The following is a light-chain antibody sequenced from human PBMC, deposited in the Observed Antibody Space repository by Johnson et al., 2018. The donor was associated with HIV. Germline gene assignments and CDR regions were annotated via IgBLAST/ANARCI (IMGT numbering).Light chain of an antibody. Sequence: QSVLTQPPSVSAAPGQKVTISCSGSSSNIGNNYVSWYQQLPGTAPKLLIYEKNKRPSGIPDRFSASKSGTSATLAITGLQTGDEADYYCGTWDTSLSAHDVFGTATKVTVL. V-gene: IGLV1-51*02. CDR1: SSNIGNNY. J-gene: IGLJ1*01. CDR2: EKN. CDR3: GTWDTSLSAHDV.